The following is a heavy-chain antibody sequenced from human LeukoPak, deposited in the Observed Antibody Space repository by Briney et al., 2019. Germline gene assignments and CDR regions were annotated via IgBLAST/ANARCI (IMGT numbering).Heavy chain of an antibody. CDR1: GFTFNTFT. V-gene: IGHV3-21*01. Sequence: GGSLRLSCAASGFTFNTFTMNWVRQAPGKGLEWVSSIGRSSIDKYYADSVRGRFTISRENARNSVYLQMNSLRAGDTAVYYCVRSFYGDHPYWGQGTLVTVSS. J-gene: IGHJ4*02. D-gene: IGHD4-17*01. CDR2: IGRSSIDK. CDR3: VRSFYGDHPY.